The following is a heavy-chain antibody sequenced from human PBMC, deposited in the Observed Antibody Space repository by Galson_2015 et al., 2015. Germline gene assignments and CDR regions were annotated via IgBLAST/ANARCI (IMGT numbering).Heavy chain of an antibody. CDR3: ATVHRGIADAGPPLNWFDP. V-gene: IGHV5-51*03. Sequence: QSGTKVKKPGESLQISCKGSGYSFTSYWIGWVRQMPGKGLEWMGIIYPGDSDTRYSPSFQGQVTISADKSISTAYLQWSSLKASDTAMYYCATVHRGIADAGPPLNWFDPWGQGTLVTVSS. J-gene: IGHJ5*02. CDR1: GYSFTSYW. D-gene: IGHD6-13*01. CDR2: IYPGDSDT.